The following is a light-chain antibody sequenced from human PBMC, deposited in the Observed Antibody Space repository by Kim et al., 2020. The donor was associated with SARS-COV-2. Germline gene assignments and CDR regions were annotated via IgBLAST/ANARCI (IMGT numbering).Light chain of an antibody. CDR3: QQFNNWPLYS. V-gene: IGKV3-15*01. J-gene: IGKJ2*03. CDR2: GAS. Sequence: VSPGERATLSCRASQSVNSNLAWYQQKPGQAPRLLIYGASTRVPGVPARFSGSGSGTEFTLTISSLQSEDFAIYYCQQFNNWPLYSFGQGTKLEI. CDR1: QSVNSN.